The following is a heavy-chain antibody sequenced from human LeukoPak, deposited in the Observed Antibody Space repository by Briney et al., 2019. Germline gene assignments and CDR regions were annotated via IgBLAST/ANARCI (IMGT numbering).Heavy chain of an antibody. D-gene: IGHD3-10*01. CDR3: ERGYYGSGSHCCHMDV. V-gene: IGHV4-34*01. Sequence: PETPSLTCAVYVGSFSGYYWRWVRQPPREGLEWVGEINHSGSTNYNSSLKSRVTISVDTSKNQFSRKLSSVTAADTAVYYCERGYYGSGSHCCHMDVWGKGTTITVS. J-gene: IGHJ6*03. CDR2: INHSGST. CDR1: VGSFSGYY.